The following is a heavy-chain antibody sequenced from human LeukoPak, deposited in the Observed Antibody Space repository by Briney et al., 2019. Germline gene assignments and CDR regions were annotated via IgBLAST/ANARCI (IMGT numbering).Heavy chain of an antibody. D-gene: IGHD2-8*02. CDR1: GASISSSSYY. J-gene: IGHJ4*02. CDR2: IYYSGTT. V-gene: IGHV4-39*01. CDR3: ARAYVASAYQPTG. Sequence: SETLSLTCTVSGASISSSSYYWGWMRQPPGMGLEWIGSIYYSGTTYYNPSLKSRVTISVDTSKNQFSLKLSSVTAADTAVYDCARAYVASAYQPTGWGQGTLVTVSS.